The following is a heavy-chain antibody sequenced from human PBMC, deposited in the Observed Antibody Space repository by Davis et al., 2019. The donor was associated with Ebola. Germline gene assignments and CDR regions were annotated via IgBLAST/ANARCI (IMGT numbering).Heavy chain of an antibody. CDR2: IYYSGST. V-gene: IGHV4-31*03. D-gene: IGHD2-2*01. Sequence: SETLSLTCTVSGGSISSGGYYWSWIRQHPGKGLEWIGYIYYSGSTYYNPSLKSRVTISVDTSKNQFSLKLSSVTAADTAVYYCARWYCSSTSCTYNWFDPWGQGTLVTVSS. J-gene: IGHJ5*02. CDR1: GGSISSGGYY. CDR3: ARWYCSSTSCTYNWFDP.